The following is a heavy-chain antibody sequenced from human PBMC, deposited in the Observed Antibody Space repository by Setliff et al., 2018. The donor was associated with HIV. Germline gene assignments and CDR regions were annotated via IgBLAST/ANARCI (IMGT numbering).Heavy chain of an antibody. D-gene: IGHD6-6*01. V-gene: IGHV1-2*02. J-gene: IGHJ6*03. CDR2: INPNNGDT. Sequence: ASVKVSCKTSGYTFTGYYVHWVRQAPGQGLEWMGWINPNNGDTNYAQKFQGRVTMTRDTSISTAYMELSSLKSDDAAVYYCARGSIAAPKHYYYMNVWGKGTTVTVSS. CDR3: ARGSIAAPKHYYYMNV. CDR1: GYTFTGYY.